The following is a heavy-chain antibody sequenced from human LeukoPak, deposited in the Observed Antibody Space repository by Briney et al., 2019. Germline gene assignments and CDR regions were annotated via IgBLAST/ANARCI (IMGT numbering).Heavy chain of an antibody. V-gene: IGHV4-39*07. CDR2: INYSGST. CDR1: GGSVSSSTYF. Sequence: SETLSLTCTVSGGSVSSSTYFWNWIRQPPGKGLEWIGNINYSGSTNYNPSLKSRVTISVDTSKNQFSLKLSSVTAADTAVYYCARHSEAAAGPYYYYGMDVWGQGTTVTVSS. D-gene: IGHD6-13*01. CDR3: ARHSEAAAGPYYYYGMDV. J-gene: IGHJ6*02.